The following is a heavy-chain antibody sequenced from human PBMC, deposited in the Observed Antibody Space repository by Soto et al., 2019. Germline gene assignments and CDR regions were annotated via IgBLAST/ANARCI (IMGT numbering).Heavy chain of an antibody. Sequence: GGSLRLSCAASGFTFSSYGMHWVRQAPGKGLEWVAVISYDGSNKYYADSVKGRFTISRDNSKNTLYLQMNSLRAEDTAVYYCAKEGSRPYDILTGYYGWGQGTLVTVSS. CDR2: ISYDGSNK. D-gene: IGHD3-9*01. J-gene: IGHJ4*02. CDR3: AKEGSRPYDILTGYYG. CDR1: GFTFSSYG. V-gene: IGHV3-30*18.